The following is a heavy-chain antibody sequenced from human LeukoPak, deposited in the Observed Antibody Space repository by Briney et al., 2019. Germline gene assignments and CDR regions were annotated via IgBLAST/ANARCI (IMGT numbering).Heavy chain of an antibody. V-gene: IGHV4-61*02. CDR1: GGSISSGSYY. D-gene: IGHD2-21*01. J-gene: IGHJ4*02. CDR3: ARAHIAWAMSFDY. Sequence: SETLSLTCTVSGGSISSGSYYWSWIRQPAGKGLEWIGRIYTSGSTNYNPSLKSRVTISVDTSKNQFSLKLSSVTAADTAVYYCARAHIAWAMSFDYWGRGTLVTVSS. CDR2: IYTSGST.